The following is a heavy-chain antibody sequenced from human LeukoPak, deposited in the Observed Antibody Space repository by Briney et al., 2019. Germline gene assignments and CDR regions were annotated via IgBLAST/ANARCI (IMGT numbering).Heavy chain of an antibody. CDR1: GGSISSRNYY. CDR3: ARRQYCGGDCYHGGFDY. V-gene: IGHV4-39*01. CDR2: IYYSGST. J-gene: IGHJ4*02. D-gene: IGHD2-21*02. Sequence: SETLSLTCSVSGGSISSRNYYWGWIRQPPGKGLEGIGSIYYSGSTYYNPSLKSRGTISVDTAKNQFSLKLSSVTAPDTAVYYCARRQYCGGDCYHGGFDYWGQGTLVTVSS.